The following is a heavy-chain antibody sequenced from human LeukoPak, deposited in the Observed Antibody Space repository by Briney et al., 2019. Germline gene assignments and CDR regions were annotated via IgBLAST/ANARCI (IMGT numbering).Heavy chain of an antibody. CDR3: ARDGPYGDLRYYFDY. V-gene: IGHV3-30-3*01. CDR1: GFTFSSYT. CDR2: ISYDGSRK. Sequence: PGGSLRLSCAVSGFTFSSYTMHWVRQAPGKGLEWVAFISYDGSRKYYADSAKGRFTISRDNSKNTLYLQMNSLRGEDTAVYYCARDGPYGDLRYYFDYWGQGTLVTVSS. D-gene: IGHD4-17*01. J-gene: IGHJ4*02.